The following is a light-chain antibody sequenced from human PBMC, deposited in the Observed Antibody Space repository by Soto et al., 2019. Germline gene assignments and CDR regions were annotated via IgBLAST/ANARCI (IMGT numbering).Light chain of an antibody. CDR3: AAWDDSLSGRV. Sequence: QAVVNQPPSASGTPGQRVTISCSGSSSNIGSNYVYWYQQLPGTAPKLLIYRNNQRPSGVPDRFSGSKSGTSASLAISGLRSEDEADYYCAAWDDSLSGRVFGGGTKLTV. CDR2: RNN. V-gene: IGLV1-47*01. CDR1: SSNIGSNY. J-gene: IGLJ2*01.